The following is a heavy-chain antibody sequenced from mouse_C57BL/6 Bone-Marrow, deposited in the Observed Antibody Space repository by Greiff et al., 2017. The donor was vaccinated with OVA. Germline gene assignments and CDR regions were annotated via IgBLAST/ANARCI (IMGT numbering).Heavy chain of an antibody. CDR3: ARDDGWGYAMDY. Sequence: EVQLKESGPGMVKPSQSLSLTCTVTGYSITSGYDWHWIRHFPGNKLEWMGYISYSGSTNYNPSLKSRISITHDTSKNHFFLKLNSVTTEDTATYYCARDDGWGYAMDYWGQGTSVTVSS. CDR2: ISYSGST. CDR1: GYSITSGYD. D-gene: IGHD2-3*01. J-gene: IGHJ4*01. V-gene: IGHV3-1*01.